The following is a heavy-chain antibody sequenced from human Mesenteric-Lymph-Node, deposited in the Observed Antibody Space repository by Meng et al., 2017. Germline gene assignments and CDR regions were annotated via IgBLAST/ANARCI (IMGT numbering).Heavy chain of an antibody. Sequence: QFHLREPGPGLVRPSETLSLTCGVSGGSVSSGDYFWSWIRQPPGKGLEWIGYMLYNGISDHNPSLKSRVTISVDTSKNQFSLKLTSVTAADTAVYYCGRDQGRQLINHWGQGTLVTVSS. J-gene: IGHJ4*02. D-gene: IGHD1-1*01. CDR1: GGSVSSGDYF. CDR3: GRDQGRQLINH. CDR2: MLYNGIS. V-gene: IGHV4-61*08.